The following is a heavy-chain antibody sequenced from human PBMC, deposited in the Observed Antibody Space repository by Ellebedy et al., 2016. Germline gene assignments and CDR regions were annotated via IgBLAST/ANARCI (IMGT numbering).Heavy chain of an antibody. CDR3: ASTSSMILFDY. Sequence: SETLSLSXTVSGGSISSYYWGWIRQPPGKGLEWIGSIYYSGSTYYNPSLKSRVTISVDTSKNQFSLKLSSVTAADTAVYYCASTSSMILFDYWGQGTLVTVSS. CDR1: GGSISSYY. CDR2: IYYSGST. D-gene: IGHD3-22*01. J-gene: IGHJ4*02. V-gene: IGHV4-39*07.